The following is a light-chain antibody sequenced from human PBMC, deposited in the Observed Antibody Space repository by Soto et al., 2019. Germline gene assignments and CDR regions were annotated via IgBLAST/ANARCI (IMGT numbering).Light chain of an antibody. CDR1: SSDVGAYNY. CDR2: EVT. J-gene: IGLJ2*01. V-gene: IGLV2-14*01. CDR3: GSYTSSSTVV. Sequence: QSALAQPASVSGSPGQSITISCTATSSDVGAYNYVSWYQQHPGKAPKLMVFEVTNGPSGVSNRFSGSKSGNTASLTISGLQAEDEANYYCGSYTSSSTVVFGGGTKLTVL.